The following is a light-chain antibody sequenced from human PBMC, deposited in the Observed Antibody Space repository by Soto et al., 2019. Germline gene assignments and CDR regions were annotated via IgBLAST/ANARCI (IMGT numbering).Light chain of an antibody. V-gene: IGKV3D-15*01. CDR1: RSISRP. CDR2: DAS. CDR3: QQYNNWPLP. J-gene: IGKJ4*01. Sequence: EVVLTKSPSTLSVSPGERATLSCRASRSISRPLAWYQQKPGQPPRPLIYDASTSATGSPARFSGSGSGTESTLTLSSLQSEDFAVYYCQQYNNWPLPFGGGTKVHI.